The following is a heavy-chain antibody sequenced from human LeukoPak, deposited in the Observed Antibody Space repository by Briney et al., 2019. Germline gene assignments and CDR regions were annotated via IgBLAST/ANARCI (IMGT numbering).Heavy chain of an antibody. D-gene: IGHD5-18*01. Sequence: PSQTLSLTCTVSGGSISSGSYYWSWIRQPPGKGLEWIGEINHSGSTNYNPSLKSRVTISVDTSKNQFSLKLSSVTAADTAVYYCARGSRWLPTNYWGQGTLVTVSS. V-gene: IGHV4-39*07. CDR3: ARGSRWLPTNY. CDR1: GGSISSGSYY. J-gene: IGHJ4*02. CDR2: INHSGST.